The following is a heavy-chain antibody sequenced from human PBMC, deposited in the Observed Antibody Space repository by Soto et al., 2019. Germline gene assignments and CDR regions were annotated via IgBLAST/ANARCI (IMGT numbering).Heavy chain of an antibody. Sequence: GSLRLSFEASGFTFSNHEMNWVRQAPGKGLEWVSYISSSGSTIYYSDSVKGRFTISRDNAKNALYLQMNSLRAEDTAIYYCARGSGYEYYYYGMDVWGQGTTVTVSS. V-gene: IGHV3-48*03. D-gene: IGHD5-12*01. CDR2: ISSSGSTI. J-gene: IGHJ6*02. CDR1: GFTFSNHE. CDR3: ARGSGYEYYYYGMDV.